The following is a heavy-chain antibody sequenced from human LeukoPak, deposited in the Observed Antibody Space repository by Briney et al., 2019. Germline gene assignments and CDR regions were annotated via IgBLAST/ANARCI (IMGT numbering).Heavy chain of an antibody. CDR3: ASLTVVTQEFDY. V-gene: IGHV1-69*06. D-gene: IGHD4-23*01. CDR1: GGTFSSYA. J-gene: IGHJ4*02. Sequence: ASVKVSCKASGGTFSSYAISWVRQAPGQGLEWMGGIIPIFGTANYAQKFQGRVTITADKSTSTAYMELSSLRSEDTAVYYCASLTVVTQEFDYWGQGTLVTVSS. CDR2: IIPIFGTA.